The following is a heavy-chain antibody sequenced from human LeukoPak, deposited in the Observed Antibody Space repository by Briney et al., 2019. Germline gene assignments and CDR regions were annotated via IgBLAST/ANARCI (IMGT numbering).Heavy chain of an antibody. J-gene: IGHJ3*02. CDR3: AKDTLTTLPGEAFDI. Sequence: GGSLRLSCAASGFTFDDYAMHWVRQAPGKGLEWVSLISGDGGSTYYADSVKGRFTISRDNSKNSLYLQMNSLRTEDTALYYCAKDTLTTLPGEAFDIWGQGTMVTVSS. CDR2: ISGDGGST. D-gene: IGHD3-10*01. V-gene: IGHV3-43*02. CDR1: GFTFDDYA.